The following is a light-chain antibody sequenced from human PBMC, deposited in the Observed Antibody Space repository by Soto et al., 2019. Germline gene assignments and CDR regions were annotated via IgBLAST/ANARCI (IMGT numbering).Light chain of an antibody. CDR2: DVS. CDR1: SSDVGAYNY. CDR3: CSYAGTYYYV. V-gene: IGLV2-11*01. J-gene: IGLJ1*01. Sequence: QSVLTQPRSVSGSPGQSVTISCTGTSSDVGAYNYVSWYQQHPGKAPKFMIYDVSKRPSGVPDRFSGSKSGNTASLTISGLQAEDEADYYCCSYAGTYYYVFGTGTKVTVL.